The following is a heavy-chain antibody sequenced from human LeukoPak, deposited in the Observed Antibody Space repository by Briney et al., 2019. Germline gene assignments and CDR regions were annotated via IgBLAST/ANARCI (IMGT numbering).Heavy chain of an antibody. CDR3: ARGRPTVTSSLDY. D-gene: IGHD4-17*01. V-gene: IGHV1-69*13. CDR2: IIPIFGTA. Sequence: ASVKVSCKASGGTFSSYAISWVRQAPGQGLEWMGGIIPIFGTANYAQKFQGRVTITADESTSTAYMELSSLRSEDTAAYYCARGRPTVTSSLDYWGQGTLVTVSS. J-gene: IGHJ4*02. CDR1: GGTFSSYA.